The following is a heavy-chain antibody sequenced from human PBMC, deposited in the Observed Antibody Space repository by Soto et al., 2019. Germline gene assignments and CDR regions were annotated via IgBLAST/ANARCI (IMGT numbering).Heavy chain of an antibody. V-gene: IGHV3-30-3*01. CDR3: ARPCSSGWYGDFDY. Sequence: QVQLVESGGGVVQPGRSLRLSCAASGFAFSSYAMHWVRRAPGKGLEWVAVISYDASNKYYADSVKGRFNISRDNSKKTMYLQMSSLRAEDTAVYYCARPCSSGWYGDFDYWGQGTLVTVSS. J-gene: IGHJ4*02. D-gene: IGHD6-19*01. CDR2: ISYDASNK. CDR1: GFAFSSYA.